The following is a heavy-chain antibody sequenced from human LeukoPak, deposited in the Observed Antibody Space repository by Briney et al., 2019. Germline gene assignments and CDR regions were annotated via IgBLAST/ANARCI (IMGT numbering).Heavy chain of an antibody. D-gene: IGHD5-18*01. CDR2: IWYDGSNK. V-gene: IGHV3-33*06. CDR3: VKENSYPYYYMDV. J-gene: IGHJ6*03. CDR1: GFTFSSYG. Sequence: GRSLRLSCAASGFTFSSYGMHWVRQAPGKGLEWVAVIWYDGSNKYYADSVKGRFTISRDNSKNTLYLQMNSLRAEDTAVYYCVKENSYPYYYMDVWGKGTTVTVSS.